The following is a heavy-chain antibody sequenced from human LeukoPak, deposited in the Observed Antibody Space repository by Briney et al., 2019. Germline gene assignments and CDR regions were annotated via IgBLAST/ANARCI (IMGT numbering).Heavy chain of an antibody. Sequence: GGSLRLSCAASGFTFSSYAMHWVRQVPGKGLEGVAVISYDGSNKYYADSVKGRFTISRDNSKNTVSLEMNSLRAEDTAVYYCARGATYYSGSASYYHTYWGQGTLVTVSS. D-gene: IGHD3-10*01. V-gene: IGHV3-30-3*01. J-gene: IGHJ4*02. CDR3: ARGATYYSGSASYYHTY. CDR1: GFTFSSYA. CDR2: ISYDGSNK.